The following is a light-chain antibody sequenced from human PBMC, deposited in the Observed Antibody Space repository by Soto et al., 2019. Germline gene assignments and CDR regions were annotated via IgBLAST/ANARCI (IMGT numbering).Light chain of an antibody. CDR3: QQYNSYTWT. CDR1: QIISSW. CDR2: DAS. Sequence: DIQMTQSPATLSASLGDRFTIACVSVQIISSWLAWYQQKPGKAPKLLIYDASSLESGVPSRFSGSGSGTEFTLTISSLQPDDFATYYCQQYNSYTWTFGQGTKVDIK. V-gene: IGKV1-5*01. J-gene: IGKJ1*01.